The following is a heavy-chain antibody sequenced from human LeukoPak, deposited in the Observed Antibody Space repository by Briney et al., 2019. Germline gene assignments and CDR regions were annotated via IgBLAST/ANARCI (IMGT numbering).Heavy chain of an antibody. J-gene: IGHJ5*02. D-gene: IGHD1-26*01. Sequence: PSETLSLTCTVSGDSINSYYWIWIRQPPGKGLEWIGYIYYSGSINYNPSLKSRVSISVDTSKHQFSLKLTSVTAADTAVYYCARDRYSGTYYGPGGWFDPWGQGTLVTVSS. CDR3: ARDRYSGTYYGPGGWFDP. V-gene: IGHV4-59*01. CDR2: IYYSGSI. CDR1: GDSINSYY.